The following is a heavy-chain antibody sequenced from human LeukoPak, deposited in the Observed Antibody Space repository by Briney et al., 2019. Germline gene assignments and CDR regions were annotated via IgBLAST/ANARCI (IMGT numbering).Heavy chain of an antibody. CDR3: ARGPTLRYFDWLPTGPFDY. Sequence: SGTLSLTCAVSGGSISSNNWWGWVRQPPGKGLEWIGEINHSGSTNYNPSLKSRVTISVDTSKNQFSLKLSSVTAADTAVYYCARGPTLRYFDWLPTGPFDYWGQGTLVTVSS. J-gene: IGHJ4*02. D-gene: IGHD3-9*01. CDR2: INHSGST. V-gene: IGHV4-4*02. CDR1: GGSISSNNW.